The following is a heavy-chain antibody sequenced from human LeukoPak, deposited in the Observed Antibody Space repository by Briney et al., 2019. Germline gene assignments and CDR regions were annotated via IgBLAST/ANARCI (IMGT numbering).Heavy chain of an antibody. V-gene: IGHV4-39*07. CDR2: IYYSGRN. Sequence: SETLSLTCTLSGGSIGSSSYYSGWIRHPPGKWLEWIGSIYYSGRNYYNPSLKSRVTISVDTSKNQFSLKLSSVTAADTAVYYCARDYYDSSGYGYWGQGTLVTVSS. CDR1: GGSIGSSSYY. D-gene: IGHD3-22*01. CDR3: ARDYYDSSGYGY. J-gene: IGHJ4*02.